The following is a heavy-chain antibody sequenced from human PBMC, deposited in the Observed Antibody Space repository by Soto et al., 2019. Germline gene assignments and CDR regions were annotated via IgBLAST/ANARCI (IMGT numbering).Heavy chain of an antibody. J-gene: IGHJ4*02. Sequence: QVQLQQWGAGLLKPSETLSLTCAVYSGSFSAYYWSWIRQPPGKGLEWIGEINHSGRTNYNPSHKSRLTISVDTSKHQFSLRLSSVTAADTAVYYCASILSGWNHLGYWGQGTLVTVSS. D-gene: IGHD6-19*01. CDR3: ASILSGWNHLGY. CDR2: INHSGRT. V-gene: IGHV4-34*01. CDR1: SGSFSAYY.